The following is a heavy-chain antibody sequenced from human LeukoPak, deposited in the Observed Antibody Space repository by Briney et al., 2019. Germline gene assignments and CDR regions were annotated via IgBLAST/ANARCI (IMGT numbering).Heavy chain of an antibody. V-gene: IGHV2-70*17. CDR3: ALIRTNKCFANSDN. J-gene: IGHJ4*02. Sequence: SGPALVKPTQTLTVTCTFSGFSLSTNGMCVSWIRQPPGKALEWLARIDWDDYKFYRTSLKTRLAISKDTSKSQVVLTMTNMDPVDTGTYYCALIRTNKCFANSDNWGQGTLVTVSS. CDR1: GFSLSTNGMC. CDR2: IDWDDYK. D-gene: IGHD2-8*01.